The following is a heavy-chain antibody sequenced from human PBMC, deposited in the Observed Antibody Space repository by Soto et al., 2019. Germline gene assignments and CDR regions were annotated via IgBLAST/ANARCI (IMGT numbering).Heavy chain of an antibody. J-gene: IGHJ6*02. D-gene: IGHD3-3*01. Sequence: GASVKVSCKASGDVFRSYDINWVRQATGQGLEWMGWMNPNSGNTGYAQKFQGRVTMTRNTSISTAYMELSSLRSEDTAVYYCARSPPVFGVVIGYYYYGMDVWGQGTTVTVSS. CDR1: GDVFRSYD. V-gene: IGHV1-8*02. CDR2: MNPNSGNT. CDR3: ARSPPVFGVVIGYYYYGMDV.